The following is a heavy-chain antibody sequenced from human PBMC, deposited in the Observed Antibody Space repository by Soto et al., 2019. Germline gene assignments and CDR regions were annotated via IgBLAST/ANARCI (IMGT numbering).Heavy chain of an antibody. CDR2: ISTSGSTI. J-gene: IGHJ4*02. Sequence: EVQLVESGGGLGQPGGSLRLSCAASGFSFNTYEMNWVRQAPGKGLEWVSYISTSGSTIYYADSVKGRFTISRDNGKNSLYLQMNSLRAEDTAVYYCAYGGSCDYWGQGNQVTVSS. V-gene: IGHV3-48*03. CDR1: GFSFNTYE. CDR3: AYGGSCDY. D-gene: IGHD1-26*01.